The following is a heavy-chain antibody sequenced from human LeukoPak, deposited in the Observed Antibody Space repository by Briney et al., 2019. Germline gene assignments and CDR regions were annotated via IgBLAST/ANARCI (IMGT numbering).Heavy chain of an antibody. CDR2: INPNSGGT. CDR3: AGSAHHDTSGYYIDY. D-gene: IGHD3-22*01. Sequence: ASVKVSCKASGYIFSGYYMNWVRQAPGQGLEWMGWINPNSGGTNYAQKFQARVTMTRDTSISTVYMEVNSLRSDDTAVYYCAGSAHHDTSGYYIDYWGQGTLVTVSS. V-gene: IGHV1-2*02. J-gene: IGHJ4*02. CDR1: GYIFSGYY.